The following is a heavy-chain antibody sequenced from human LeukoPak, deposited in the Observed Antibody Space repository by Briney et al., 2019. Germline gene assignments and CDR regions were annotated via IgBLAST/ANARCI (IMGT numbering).Heavy chain of an antibody. J-gene: IGHJ4*02. Sequence: SESLSLACTVSGGSISSSSYSWGWIRQPPGKGLEWIGSIYYSGSTYYNPSLKSRVTISVDTSKNQFSLKLSSVTAADTAVYYCASCYGSGSYYNGDYWGQGTLVTVSS. D-gene: IGHD3-10*01. CDR2: IYYSGST. CDR3: ASCYGSGSYYNGDY. V-gene: IGHV4-39*01. CDR1: GGSISSSSYS.